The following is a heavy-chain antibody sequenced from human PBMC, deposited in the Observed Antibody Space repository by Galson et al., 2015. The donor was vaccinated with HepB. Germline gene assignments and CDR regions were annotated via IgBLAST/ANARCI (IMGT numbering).Heavy chain of an antibody. V-gene: IGHV1-3*01. CDR1: GYTFSNYA. J-gene: IGHJ1*01. CDR3: AMRYYDILTGYEDYFQH. D-gene: IGHD3-9*01. CDR2: VNGGNGNT. Sequence: SVKVSCKASGYTFSNYAIHWVRQAPGQSLEWMGWVNGGNGNTKYSEKFQGRVAITRDTSASTAYMDLSILRSEDTAVYCCAMRYYDILTGYEDYFQHWGQGTLVTVSS.